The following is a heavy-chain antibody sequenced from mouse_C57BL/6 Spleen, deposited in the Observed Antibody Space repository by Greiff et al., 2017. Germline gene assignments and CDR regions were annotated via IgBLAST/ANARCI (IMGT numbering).Heavy chain of an antibody. CDR1: GYTFTDYE. V-gene: IGHV1-15*01. CDR2: IDPETGGT. CDR3: TRERTSLDY. J-gene: IGHJ2*01. Sequence: QVQLQQSGAELVRPGASVTLSCKASGYTFTDYEMHWVKQTPVHGLAWIGAIDPETGGTAYNQKFKGKAILTADKSSSTAYMELRSLTSEDSAVYYCTRERTSLDYWGQGTTLTVSS.